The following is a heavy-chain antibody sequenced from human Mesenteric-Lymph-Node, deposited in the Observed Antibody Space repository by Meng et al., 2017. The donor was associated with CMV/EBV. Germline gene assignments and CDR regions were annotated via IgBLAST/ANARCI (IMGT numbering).Heavy chain of an antibody. V-gene: IGHV4-34*01. Sequence: SETLSLTCAVNGGSFVGYYWAWIRQPPGKGLEWIGEINHSGSTKYNPSLKSRVTISVDTSKNQFSLKLRSVTAADTALYFCASLEQLRGDYWGQETQVTVSS. CDR1: GGSFVGYY. CDR2: INHSGST. CDR3: ASLEQLRGDY. J-gene: IGHJ4*02. D-gene: IGHD6-6*01.